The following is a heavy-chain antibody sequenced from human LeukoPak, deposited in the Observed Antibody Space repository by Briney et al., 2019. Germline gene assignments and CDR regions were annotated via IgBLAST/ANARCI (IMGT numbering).Heavy chain of an antibody. CDR3: AKISFDFWSGYRNEHNNWFDP. J-gene: IGHJ5*02. CDR2: INPNSGGT. Sequence: GASVKVSCKASGYTFTGYYMHWVRQAPGQGLEWMGWINPNSGGTNYAQKFQGRVTMTRDTSISTAYMELSRLRSDDTAVYYCAKISFDFWSGYRNEHNNWFDPWGQGTLVTVSS. D-gene: IGHD3-3*01. CDR1: GYTFTGYY. V-gene: IGHV1-2*02.